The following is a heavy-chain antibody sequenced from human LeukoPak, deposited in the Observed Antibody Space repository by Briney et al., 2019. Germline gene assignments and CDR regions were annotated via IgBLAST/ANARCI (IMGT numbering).Heavy chain of an antibody. CDR3: ARADRLDGGPYLIGP. CDR1: GYTFTTYY. V-gene: IGHV1-46*01. CDR2: INPTGGST. D-gene: IGHD2-21*01. J-gene: IGHJ5*02. Sequence: ASVKVSCKASGYTFTTYYIHWVRQAPGQGLEWMGIINPTGGSTTYAQKFQGRVTMTRDTSITTVYMEVSWLTSDDTAIYYCARADRLDGGPYLIGPWGQGTLVTVSS.